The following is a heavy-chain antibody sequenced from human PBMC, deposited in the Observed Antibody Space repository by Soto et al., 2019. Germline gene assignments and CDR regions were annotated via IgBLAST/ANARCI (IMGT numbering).Heavy chain of an antibody. V-gene: IGHV1-18*01. D-gene: IGHD2-2*01. CDR3: ARVPRWDIVLLPAANDQKAWFDP. CDR1: GYTFTSYG. J-gene: IGHJ5*02. Sequence: GASVKVSCKASGYTFTSYGISWVRQAPGQGLEWMGWISAYNGNTNYAQKLQGRVTMTTDTSTSTAYMELRSLRSDDTAVYYCARVPRWDIVLLPAANDQKAWFDPWGQGTLVTVSA. CDR2: ISAYNGNT.